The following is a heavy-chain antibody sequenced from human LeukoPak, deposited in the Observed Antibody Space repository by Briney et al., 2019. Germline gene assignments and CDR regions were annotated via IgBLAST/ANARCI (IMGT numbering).Heavy chain of an antibody. D-gene: IGHD2-15*01. V-gene: IGHV4-39*07. CDR1: GGSIRSGDHH. J-gene: IGHJ6*03. Sequence: ASETLSLTCSVSGGSIRSGDHHWAWVRQPPGKGLEFIGSLDESGRPYYNRPLKSRVSISGDTSGKQFSLNLTSVTAAGTAVYFCARDLGGYPFFMDVWGRGTTVIVSS. CDR3: ARDLGGYPFFMDV. CDR2: LDESGRP.